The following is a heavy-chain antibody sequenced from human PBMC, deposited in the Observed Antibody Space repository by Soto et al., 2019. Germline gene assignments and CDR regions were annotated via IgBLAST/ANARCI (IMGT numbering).Heavy chain of an antibody. CDR2: ISCCGGST. D-gene: IGHD6-19*01. CDR1: GFNFKKFA. CDR3: AKADGEQWLIPHLDN. J-gene: IGHJ4*02. Sequence: EVQLLESGGGVVQPGGSLRLSCEASGFNFKKFAMGWVRQAPGEGLEWVSGISCCGGSTSYADSVEGRFTLVRDDSKNTLSLHLNSLRFEDTARYFCAKADGEQWLIPHLDNWGQGTLVTVS. V-gene: IGHV3-23*01.